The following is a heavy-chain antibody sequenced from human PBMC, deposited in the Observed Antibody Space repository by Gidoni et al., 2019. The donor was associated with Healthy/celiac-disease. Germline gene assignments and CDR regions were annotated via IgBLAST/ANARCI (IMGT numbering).Heavy chain of an antibody. V-gene: IGHV4-39*01. CDR2: IYYSGST. D-gene: IGHD6-6*01. CDR3: ARRGTYSSSSQFDY. Sequence: QLQLQESGPGLVKPSDTLSLTCPVSGGSISRSSYYWGWLRQPPGKGLEWIGSIYYSGSTYYNPSLKSRVTRSVDTSKNQFSLKLSSVTAADTAVYYCARRGTYSSSSQFDYWGQGTLVTVSS. CDR1: GGSISRSSYY. J-gene: IGHJ4*02.